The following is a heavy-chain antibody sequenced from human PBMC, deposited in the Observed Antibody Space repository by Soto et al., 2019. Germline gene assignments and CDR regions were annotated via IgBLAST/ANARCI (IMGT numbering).Heavy chain of an antibody. V-gene: IGHV3-33*01. CDR1: GFTFSSYG. CDR3: ARSWGYDAFDI. Sequence: QVQLVESGGGVVQPGRSLRLSCAASGFTFSSYGMHWVRQAPGKGLEWVAVIWYDRSNKYYADSVKGRFTISRDNSKNSLYLQMKSLRAEATAVYYFARSWGYDAFDIWGQGTMFTVSS. J-gene: IGHJ3*02. CDR2: IWYDRSNK. D-gene: IGHD3-16*01.